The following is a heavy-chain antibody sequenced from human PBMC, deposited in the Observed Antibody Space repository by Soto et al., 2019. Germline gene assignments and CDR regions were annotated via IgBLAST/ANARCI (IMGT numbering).Heavy chain of an antibody. V-gene: IGHV4-4*02. CDR3: ARDRPILWFGEKLGYYYGMDV. J-gene: IGHJ6*02. CDR2: IYHSGST. Sequence: QVQLQESGPGLVKPSGTLSLTCAVSGGSISSSNWWSWVRQPPGKGLEWIGEIYHSGSTNYNPSLTSRVTIAVDKSKNQFSLKLSSLTAADTAVYYCARDRPILWFGEKLGYYYGMDVWGQGTTVTVSS. D-gene: IGHD3-10*01. CDR1: GGSISSSNW.